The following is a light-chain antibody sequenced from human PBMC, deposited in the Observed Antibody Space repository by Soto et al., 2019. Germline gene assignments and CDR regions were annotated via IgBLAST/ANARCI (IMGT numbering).Light chain of an antibody. Sequence: EIVLTQSASTLSLSPGERATLSWGASQSVSSYLAWYQQKPGQAPRLLIYDASNRATGIPARFSGSGSWKDFTLNISSLEPEDFAVYYCQQRSNWPPIFTFGPGTKVDIK. CDR2: DAS. V-gene: IGKV3-11*01. CDR3: QQRSNWPPIFT. CDR1: QSVSSY. J-gene: IGKJ3*01.